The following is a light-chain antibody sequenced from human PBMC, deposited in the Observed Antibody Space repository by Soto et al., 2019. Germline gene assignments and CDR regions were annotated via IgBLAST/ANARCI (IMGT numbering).Light chain of an antibody. Sequence: IVLTQSPGNPSLSPGERATLSCRASQSVSKNYLAWYQQKPGQARRLLIYGASNRATGIPDRFSGIGSGTDFTLTISRLEPEDFAVYYCQPYGSSGTFGQGTKVDIK. J-gene: IGKJ1*01. CDR1: QSVSKNY. CDR3: QPYGSSGT. V-gene: IGKV3-20*01. CDR2: GAS.